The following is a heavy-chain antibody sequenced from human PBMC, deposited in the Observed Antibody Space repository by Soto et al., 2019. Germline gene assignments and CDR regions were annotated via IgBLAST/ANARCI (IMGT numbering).Heavy chain of an antibody. V-gene: IGHV3-30*18. D-gene: IGHD2-2*01. Sequence: GGSLRLSCAASGFTFSSYGMHWVRQAPGKGLEWVAVISYDGSNKYYADSVKGRFTISRDNSKHTLFLQMNSLRPEDTAVYYCAKDLEGYCSSTSCYTYFGLDVWGQGTTVTVSS. CDR3: AKDLEGYCSSTSCYTYFGLDV. J-gene: IGHJ6*02. CDR2: ISYDGSNK. CDR1: GFTFSSYG.